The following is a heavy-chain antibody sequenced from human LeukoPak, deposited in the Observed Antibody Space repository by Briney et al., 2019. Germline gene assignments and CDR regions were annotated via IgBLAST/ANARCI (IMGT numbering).Heavy chain of an antibody. CDR1: GYSTSSGYY. Sequence: SETLSLTCAVSGYSTSSGYYWGWIRHPPGKGLEWIGSIYHSGSTYYNPSLKSRVTISVDTSKNQFSLKLSSVTAADTAVYYCARRGIAVAGDFDYWGQGTLVTVSS. CDR3: ARRGIAVAGDFDY. J-gene: IGHJ4*02. CDR2: IYHSGST. V-gene: IGHV4-38-2*01. D-gene: IGHD6-19*01.